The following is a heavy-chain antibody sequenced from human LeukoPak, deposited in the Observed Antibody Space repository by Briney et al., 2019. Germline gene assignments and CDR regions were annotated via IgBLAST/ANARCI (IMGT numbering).Heavy chain of an antibody. D-gene: IGHD4-11*01. V-gene: IGHV5-51*01. CDR1: GYNFANYW. CDR2: IYHEDSDT. Sequence: GESLKISCRGSGYNFANYWIGWVRQLPGKGLDWMGIIYHEDSDTTYNPPFQGQVTISADKSLSTPYLQWSSLKASDTAMYYCARHSINCNNYRDFYYYMDVWGKGTTVTVSS. CDR3: ARHSINCNNYRDFYYYMDV. J-gene: IGHJ6*03.